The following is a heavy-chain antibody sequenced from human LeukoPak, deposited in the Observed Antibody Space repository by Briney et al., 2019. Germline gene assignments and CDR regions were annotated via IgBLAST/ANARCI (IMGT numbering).Heavy chain of an antibody. CDR1: GGAISSSIYY. D-gene: IGHD3-10*01. J-gene: IGHJ3*02. CDR2: IYYSVNT. V-gene: IGHV4-39*01. Sequence: SETLSLTCTVSGGAISSSIYYWGWIRQPPGKGLEWSGSIYYSVNTYYNPSLKSRVTISVDTSKNQFSLKLSSVTAADTAVYYCASVYGSGSFDAFDIWGQGTMVTVSS. CDR3: ASVYGSGSFDAFDI.